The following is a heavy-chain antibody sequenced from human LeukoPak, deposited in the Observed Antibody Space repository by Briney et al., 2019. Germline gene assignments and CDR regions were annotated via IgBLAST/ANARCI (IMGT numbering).Heavy chain of an antibody. Sequence: SETPSLTCTVSGASISNRYWSWIRQPPGGGLELIGDIYSSGSTNYNPSLNSRVTISVDTSNNQFSLNLSSMTPADTAVYYCARGPANRVFDYWGQGTLVTVSS. CDR2: IYSSGST. CDR1: GASISNRY. J-gene: IGHJ4*02. CDR3: ARGPANRVFDY. D-gene: IGHD1-14*01. V-gene: IGHV4-59*11.